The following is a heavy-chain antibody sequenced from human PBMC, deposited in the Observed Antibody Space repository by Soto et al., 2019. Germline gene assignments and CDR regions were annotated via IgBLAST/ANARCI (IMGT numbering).Heavy chain of an antibody. J-gene: IGHJ3*01. V-gene: IGHV1-46*04. Sequence: QVQLVQSGAEVKKPGASVKVSCKASGYSFTTYNIHWVRQAPGPGLEWMGAVNPSSGSTSYAQKLQRRVTLTRETSTSTVYMELSSLRSEDADVYYCARSAPDAFHVWGQGTLVTVSS. CDR1: GYSFTTYN. CDR3: ARSAPDAFHV. CDR2: VNPSSGST.